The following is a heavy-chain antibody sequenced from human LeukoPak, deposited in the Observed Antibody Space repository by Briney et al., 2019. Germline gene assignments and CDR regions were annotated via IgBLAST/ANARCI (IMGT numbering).Heavy chain of an antibody. Sequence: GGSLRLSCAASGFTFSSYWMHWVRQAPGQGLVWVSLISPDGSRTSYADSVKGRFTISRDDAKNTLYLQMSSLRAEDTALYYCVREAGSGSYGVYWGQGTLVTVSS. CDR3: VREAGSGSYGVY. CDR2: ISPDGSRT. CDR1: GFTFSSYW. V-gene: IGHV3-74*01. D-gene: IGHD3-10*01. J-gene: IGHJ4*02.